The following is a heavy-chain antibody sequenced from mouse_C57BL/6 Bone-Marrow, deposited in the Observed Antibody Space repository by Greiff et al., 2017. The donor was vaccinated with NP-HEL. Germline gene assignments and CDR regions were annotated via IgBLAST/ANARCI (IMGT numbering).Heavy chain of an antibody. CDR3: ARTRSDWYFDV. J-gene: IGHJ1*03. V-gene: IGHV1-59*01. CDR1: GYTFTSYW. CDR2: IDPSDSYT. Sequence: QVQLQQPGAELVRPGTSVKLSCKASGYTFTSYWMHWVKQRPGQGLEWIGVIDPSDSYTNYNQKFKGKATLTVDTSSSTAYMQLSSLTSEDSAVYYCARTRSDWYFDVWGTGTTVTVSS.